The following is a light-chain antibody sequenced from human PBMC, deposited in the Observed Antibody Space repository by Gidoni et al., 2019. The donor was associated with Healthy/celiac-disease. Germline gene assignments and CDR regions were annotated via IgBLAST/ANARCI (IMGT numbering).Light chain of an antibody. CDR2: DAS. V-gene: IGKV1-33*01. J-gene: IGKJ4*01. Sequence: IQMTQSPSSLSASVGDRVTITCQASQDISNYLNWYQPKPGKAPKLLIYDASNLETGVPSRFSGSGSGTDFTFTISSLQPEDIATYYCQQYDNLLLTFGGGTKVEIK. CDR1: QDISNY. CDR3: QQYDNLLLT.